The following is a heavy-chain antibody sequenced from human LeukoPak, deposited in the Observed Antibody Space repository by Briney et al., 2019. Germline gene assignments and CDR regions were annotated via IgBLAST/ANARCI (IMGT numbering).Heavy chain of an antibody. CDR1: GGTFSSYA. CDR3: ARAPVVVTAISYFDY. CDR2: IIPILGIA. V-gene: IGHV1-69*04. Sequence: SVKVSCKASGGTFSSYAISWVRQAPGQGLEWMGRIIPILGIANYAQKFQGRVTITADKSTSTAYMELRSLRSEDTAVYYCARAPVVVTAISYFDYWGQGTLVTVSS. J-gene: IGHJ4*02. D-gene: IGHD2-21*02.